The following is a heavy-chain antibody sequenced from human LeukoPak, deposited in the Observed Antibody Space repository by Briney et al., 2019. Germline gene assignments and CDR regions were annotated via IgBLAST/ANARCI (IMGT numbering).Heavy chain of an antibody. CDR3: AGRYYDILTGGREGFDY. D-gene: IGHD3-9*01. V-gene: IGHV3-30*04. CDR1: GSTFSTYA. CDR2: ISYDGSNK. J-gene: IGHJ4*02. Sequence: GGSLRLSCAASGSTFSTYAMHWVRQAPGKGLEWVAVISYDGSNKHYADSVKGRFIISRDNSKNTLSLQMNSLRAEDTAVYYCAGRYYDILTGGREGFDYWGQGTLVTVSS.